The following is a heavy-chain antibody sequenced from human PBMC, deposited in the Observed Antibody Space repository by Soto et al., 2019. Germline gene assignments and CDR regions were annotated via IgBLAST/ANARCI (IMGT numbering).Heavy chain of an antibody. D-gene: IGHD1-26*01. V-gene: IGHV3-21*01. J-gene: IGHJ4*02. CDR3: ARDGSIVGAHDY. CDR1: GFTFSTYT. Sequence: EVQLVESGGGLVKPGGSLRLSCAASGFTFSTYTMNWVRQAPGKGLEWVSSISSGSGYIYYADSVKGRFTNSRDNAKKPRFLQLNSLRAEDTAVYYCARDGSIVGAHDYWGQGTLVTVSS. CDR2: ISSGSGYI.